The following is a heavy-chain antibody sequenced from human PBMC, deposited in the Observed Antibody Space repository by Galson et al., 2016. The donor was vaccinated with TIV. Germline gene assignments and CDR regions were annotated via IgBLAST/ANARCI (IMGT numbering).Heavy chain of an antibody. J-gene: IGHJ5*02. D-gene: IGHD5-24*01. CDR3: ARRGPYGYNYILDR. CDR2: VWSDGSQQ. Sequence: SLRLSCAASGFIFNTYDVHWVRQAPGKGLVWVAIVWSDGSQQYYADSVRGRFTVSRDNSKNTVYLQMNSLRGEDTAVYYCARRGPYGYNYILDRWGQGTLVTVSS. CDR1: GFIFNTYD. V-gene: IGHV3-33*01.